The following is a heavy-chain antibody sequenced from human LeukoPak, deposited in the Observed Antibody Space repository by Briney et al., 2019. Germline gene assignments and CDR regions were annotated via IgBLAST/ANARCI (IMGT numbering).Heavy chain of an antibody. CDR2: VYYSGST. CDR1: GGSISRAGYF. Sequence: SQTLSLTCTVSGGSISRAGYFWSWIRQHPGKGLEWIGYVYYSGSTYYNPSLKSRVSISIDTSKNQFSLKLNSVTAADTAVYHCAREFADSNWFDPWGQGTLVTVSS. CDR3: AREFADSNWFDP. J-gene: IGHJ5*02. V-gene: IGHV4-31*03. D-gene: IGHD3-16*01.